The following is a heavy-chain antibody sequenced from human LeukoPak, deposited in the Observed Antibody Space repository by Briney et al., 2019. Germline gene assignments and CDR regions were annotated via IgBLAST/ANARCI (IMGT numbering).Heavy chain of an antibody. CDR2: IYNSGST. D-gene: IGHD5-24*01. CDR1: GGSISTYY. Sequence: SETLSLTCTVSGGSISTYYWTWIRQPPGEGLEWIGHIYNSGSTNYNPSLRGRVTISLDTSKNQVSLKLSSVTAADTAMYYCARKDGDGWGQGTLVTVSS. CDR3: ARKDGDG. V-gene: IGHV4-59*01. J-gene: IGHJ4*02.